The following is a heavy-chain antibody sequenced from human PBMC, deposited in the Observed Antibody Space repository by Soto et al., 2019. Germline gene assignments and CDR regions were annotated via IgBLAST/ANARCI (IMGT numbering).Heavy chain of an antibody. CDR2: ISGSGGST. V-gene: IGHV3-23*01. J-gene: IGHJ3*02. CDR3: AKVDVVVVAAPGAFDI. D-gene: IGHD2-15*01. Sequence: EVQLLESGGGLVQPGGSLRLSCAASGFTFSSYAMSWVRQAPGKGLEWVSAISGSGGSTYYADSVKGRFTISRDNSKNTLYLQMSSLRAEDTAVYYCAKVDVVVVAAPGAFDIWGQGTMVTVSS. CDR1: GFTFSSYA.